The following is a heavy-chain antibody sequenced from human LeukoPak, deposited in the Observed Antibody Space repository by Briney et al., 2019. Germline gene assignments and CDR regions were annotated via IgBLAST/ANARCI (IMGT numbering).Heavy chain of an antibody. CDR2: ISWNSGSI. Sequence: GGSLRLSCAASGFTFDDYAMHWVRQAPGKGLEWVPGISWNSGSIGYADSVKGRFTISRDNAKNSLYLQMNSLRAEDTALYYCAKDGERAYCGGDCYLDYYYGMDVWGQGTTVTVSS. CDR3: AKDGERAYCGGDCYLDYYYGMDV. J-gene: IGHJ6*02. D-gene: IGHD2-21*02. V-gene: IGHV3-9*01. CDR1: GFTFDDYA.